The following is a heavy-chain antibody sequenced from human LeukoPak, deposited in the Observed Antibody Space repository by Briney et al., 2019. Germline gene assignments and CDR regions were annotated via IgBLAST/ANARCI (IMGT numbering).Heavy chain of an antibody. D-gene: IGHD2-2*01. J-gene: IGHJ6*02. V-gene: IGHV4-61*02. CDR1: GVSISSGSYY. CDR3: ARWTVDPPSKVVSYGMDV. CDR2: IYTSGST. Sequence: PSETLSLTCTVSGVSISSGSYYWRWIRRPAGKGLEWIVRIYTSGSTNYNPSLKSRVTISVDTSKNQFSLKLSSVTAADTAVYYCARWTVDPPSKVVSYGMDVWGQGTTVTVSS.